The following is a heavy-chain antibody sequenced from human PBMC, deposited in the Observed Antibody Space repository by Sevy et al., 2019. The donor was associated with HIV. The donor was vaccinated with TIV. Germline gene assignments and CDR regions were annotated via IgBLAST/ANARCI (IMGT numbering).Heavy chain of an antibody. V-gene: IGHV3-30-3*01. J-gene: IGHJ4*02. CDR3: ARDRRITMITYYFDY. CDR2: ISYDGSNK. CDR1: GFTFSSYA. D-gene: IGHD3-22*01. Sequence: GGSLRLSCAASGFTFSSYAMHWVRQAPGKGLEWVAVISYDGSNKYYGDSVKGRFTISRDNSKNTLYLQMNSLRAEDTAVYYCARDRRITMITYYFDYWGQGTLVTVSS.